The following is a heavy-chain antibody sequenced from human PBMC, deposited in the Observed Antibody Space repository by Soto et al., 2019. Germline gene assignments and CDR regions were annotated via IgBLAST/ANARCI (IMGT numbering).Heavy chain of an antibody. V-gene: IGHV4-30-4*01. D-gene: IGHD1-1*01. CDR3: ARDYPTRLSGYYYGMDV. Sequence: SETLSLTCTVSGGSISSGDYYWSWIRQPPGKGLEWIGYIYYSGSTYYNPSLKSRVTISVDTSKNQFSLKLSSVTAADTAVYYCARDYPTRLSGYYYGMDVWGQGTTVTVSS. J-gene: IGHJ6*02. CDR2: IYYSGST. CDR1: GGSISSGDYY.